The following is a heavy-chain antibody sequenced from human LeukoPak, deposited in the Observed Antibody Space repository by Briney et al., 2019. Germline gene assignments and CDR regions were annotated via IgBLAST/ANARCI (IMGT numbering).Heavy chain of an antibody. V-gene: IGHV4-34*09. Sequence: SETLSLTCAVYGGSFSGYYWSWIRQPPGKGLEWIGYIYYSGSTYYNPSLKSRVTISVDTSKNQFSLKLSSVTAADTAVYYCARVDRFGIDYWGQGTLVTVSS. CDR3: ARVDRFGIDY. CDR2: IYYSGST. D-gene: IGHD3-10*01. J-gene: IGHJ4*02. CDR1: GGSFSGYY.